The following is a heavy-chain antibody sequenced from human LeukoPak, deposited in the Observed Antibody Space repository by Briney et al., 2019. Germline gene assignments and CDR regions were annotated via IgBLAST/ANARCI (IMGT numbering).Heavy chain of an antibody. CDR1: GGSISSYY. D-gene: IGHD1-26*01. V-gene: IGHV4-59*08. CDR3: ARHVGEWELQPYFDY. CDR2: IYYSGST. Sequence: SETLSLTCTVSGGSISSYYWSWIRQPPGKGLEWIGYIYYSGSTDYNPSLKSRVTISVDTSKNQFSLKLSSVTAADTAVYYCARHVGEWELQPYFDYWGQGTLVTVSS. J-gene: IGHJ4*02.